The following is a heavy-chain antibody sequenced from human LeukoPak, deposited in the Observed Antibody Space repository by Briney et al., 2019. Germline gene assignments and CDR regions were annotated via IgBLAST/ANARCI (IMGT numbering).Heavy chain of an antibody. CDR3: AKDAAPPYDSSGYYYFDY. CDR1: GFTFSSYA. CDR2: ISYDGSNK. Sequence: GGSLRLSCAASGFTFSSYAMHWVRQAPGKGLEWVAVISYDGSNKYYADSVKGRFTISRDNSKNTLYLQMNSLRAEDTAVYYCAKDAAPPYDSSGYYYFDYWGQGTLVTVSS. J-gene: IGHJ4*02. V-gene: IGHV3-30-3*01. D-gene: IGHD3-22*01.